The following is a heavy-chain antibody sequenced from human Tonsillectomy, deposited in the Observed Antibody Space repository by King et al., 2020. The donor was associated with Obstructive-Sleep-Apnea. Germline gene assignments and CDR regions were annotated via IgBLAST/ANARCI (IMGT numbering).Heavy chain of an antibody. CDR1: GFTFSSYW. J-gene: IGHJ6*02. V-gene: IGHV3-74*01. D-gene: IGHD2-2*01. CDR2: INSDGSST. CDR3: ARETGEDIVVVPAAPDV. Sequence: VQLVESGGGLVQPGGSLRLSCAASGFTFSSYWMHWVRHAPGKGLVWVSRINSDGSSTSYADSVKGRFTISRDNAKNTLYLQMNSLRAEDTAVYYCARETGEDIVVVPAAPDVWGQGTTVTVSS.